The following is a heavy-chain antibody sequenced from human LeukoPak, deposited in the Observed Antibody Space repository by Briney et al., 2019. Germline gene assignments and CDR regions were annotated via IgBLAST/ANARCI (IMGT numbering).Heavy chain of an antibody. J-gene: IGHJ4*02. D-gene: IGHD5-24*01. V-gene: IGHV3-23*01. CDR3: AAQRWLQLPFDY. Sequence: GGSLRLSCAASGFTFSSYATSWGRHAPGKGLEWVSAISGSGGSTYYADSVKGRFTISRDNSKNTLYLQMNSLRAEDTAVYYCAAQRWLQLPFDYWGQGTLVTVSS. CDR2: ISGSGGST. CDR1: GFTFSSYA.